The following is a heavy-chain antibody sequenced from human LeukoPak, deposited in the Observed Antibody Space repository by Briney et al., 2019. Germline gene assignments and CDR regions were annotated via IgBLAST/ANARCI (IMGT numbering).Heavy chain of an antibody. CDR2: IYSDNT. V-gene: IGHV3-53*01. J-gene: IGHJ4*02. CDR3: ARWAGAYSHPYDY. Sequence: GGSLRLSCTVSGFTVSSNSMSWVRQAPGKGLEWVSFIYSDNTHYSDSVKGRFAISRDNSKNTLYLQMNSLRAEDTAVYYCARWAGAYSHPYDYWGQGTLVTVSS. D-gene: IGHD4/OR15-4a*01. CDR1: GFTVSSNS.